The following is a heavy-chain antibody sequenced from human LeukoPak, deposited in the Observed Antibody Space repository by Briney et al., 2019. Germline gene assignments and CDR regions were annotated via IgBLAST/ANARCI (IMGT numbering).Heavy chain of an antibody. D-gene: IGHD4-23*01. CDR1: GGSISSYY. V-gene: IGHV4-59*01. Sequence: PSETLSLTCTVSGGSISSYYWSWIRQPPGKGLEWIGYIYYSGSTNYNPSLKSRVTISVDTSKNQFSLKLSSVTAADTAVYYCARGRAPGGNSWTGIDYWGQGTLVTVSS. CDR2: IYYSGST. CDR3: ARGRAPGGNSWTGIDY. J-gene: IGHJ4*02.